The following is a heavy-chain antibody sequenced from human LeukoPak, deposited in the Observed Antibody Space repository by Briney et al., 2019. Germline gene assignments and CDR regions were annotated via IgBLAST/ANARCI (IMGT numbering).Heavy chain of an antibody. CDR3: AKDLMRYYYDSSGFDFDY. J-gene: IGHJ4*02. CDR2: IKQDGSEK. Sequence: GGSLRLSCAASGFTFSSYWMSWVRQAPGKGLEWVANIKQDGSEKYYVDSVKGRFTISRDNAKNSLYLQMNSLRAEDTALYYCAKDLMRYYYDSSGFDFDYWGQGTLVTVSS. D-gene: IGHD3-22*01. CDR1: GFTFSSYW. V-gene: IGHV3-7*03.